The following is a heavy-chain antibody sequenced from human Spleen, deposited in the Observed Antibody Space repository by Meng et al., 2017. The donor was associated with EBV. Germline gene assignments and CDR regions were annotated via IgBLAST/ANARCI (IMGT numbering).Heavy chain of an antibody. Sequence: QVALQVPGPGLVKRSGTLSLTCAVSGGAISSSNMWSWVRQPPGKGLEWIGEIYHSGSTNYNPSLKSRVTISVDKSKNQFSLKLSSVTAADTAVYYRARDSTMPENWFDPWGQGTLVTVSS. CDR1: GGAISSSNM. CDR3: ARDSTMPENWFDP. D-gene: IGHD2-2*01. V-gene: IGHV4-4*02. J-gene: IGHJ5*02. CDR2: IYHSGST.